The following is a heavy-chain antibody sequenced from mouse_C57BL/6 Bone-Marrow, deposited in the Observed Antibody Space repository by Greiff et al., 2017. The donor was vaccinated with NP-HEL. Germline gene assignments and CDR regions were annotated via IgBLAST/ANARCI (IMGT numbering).Heavy chain of an antibody. V-gene: IGHV5-12*01. CDR1: GFTFSDYY. J-gene: IGHJ4*01. CDR3: ERPSDGYYSAMDY. D-gene: IGHD2-3*01. Sequence: EVKLMESGGGLVQPGGSLKLSCAASGFTFSDYYMYWVRQTPEKRLEWVAYISNGGGSTYYPDTVKGRFTLSRDHAKNTLDLQMSRLKSEDTAMYYCERPSDGYYSAMDYWGQGTSVTVSS. CDR2: ISNGGGST.